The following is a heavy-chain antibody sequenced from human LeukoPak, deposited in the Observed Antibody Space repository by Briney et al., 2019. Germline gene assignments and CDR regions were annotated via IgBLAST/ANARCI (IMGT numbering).Heavy chain of an antibody. CDR1: GFIFSNYG. CDR3: ARVSHYGSGYYYTLAY. J-gene: IGHJ4*02. Sequence: GGSLRLSCAASGFIFSNYGMHWVRQAPGKGLEWVAGIWYDGYNKFYADSAKGRFTISRGNSKNTLYLQMSSLRAEDTALYYCARVSHYGSGYYYTLAYWGQGTLVTVSS. CDR2: IWYDGYNK. V-gene: IGHV3-33*01. D-gene: IGHD3-10*01.